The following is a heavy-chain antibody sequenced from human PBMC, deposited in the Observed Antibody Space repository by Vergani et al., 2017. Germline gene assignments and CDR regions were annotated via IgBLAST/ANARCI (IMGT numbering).Heavy chain of an antibody. CDR2: ISYDGSNK. D-gene: IGHD3-22*01. CDR3: AKDRDYYDSSGYYGGAFDI. Sequence: QVQLVESGGGVVQPGRSLRLSCAASGFTFSSYAMHWVRQAPGKGLEWVAVISYDGSNKYYADSVKGRFTISRDNSKNTLYLQMNSLRAEDTAVYYCAKDRDYYDSSGYYGGAFDIWGQGTMVTVSS. CDR1: GFTFSSYA. J-gene: IGHJ3*02. V-gene: IGHV3-30*07.